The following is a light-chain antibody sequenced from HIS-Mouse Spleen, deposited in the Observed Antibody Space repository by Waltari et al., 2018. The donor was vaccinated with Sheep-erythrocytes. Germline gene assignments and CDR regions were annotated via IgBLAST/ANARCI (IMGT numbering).Light chain of an antibody. Sequence: QSALTQPRSVSGSPGQSVTISCTGTSSDVAGYNYVSWYQQHPGKAPKLMLYYVRKRPSGVPDRFSGSKSGNTASLTISGLQAEDEADYYCCSYAGSYNHVFATGTKVTVL. CDR1: SSDVAGYNY. V-gene: IGLV2-11*01. J-gene: IGLJ1*01. CDR2: YVR. CDR3: CSYAGSYNHV.